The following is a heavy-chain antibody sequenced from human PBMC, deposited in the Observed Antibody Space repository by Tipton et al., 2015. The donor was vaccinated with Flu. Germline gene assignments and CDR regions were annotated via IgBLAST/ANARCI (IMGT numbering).Heavy chain of an antibody. CDR2: IAGGGGST. CDR1: GFTFNNYP. J-gene: IGHJ4*02. V-gene: IGHV3-23*01. CDR3: AKVIPEIVAGLDY. D-gene: IGHD6-19*01. Sequence: SLRLSCVASGFTFNNYPMSWVRQAPGKGLEWVSGIAGGGGSTYYRESVKGRLTISRDNSKNMLYLRMDSLSAEDTAIYYCAKVIPEIVAGLDYWGQGTLVTVSS.